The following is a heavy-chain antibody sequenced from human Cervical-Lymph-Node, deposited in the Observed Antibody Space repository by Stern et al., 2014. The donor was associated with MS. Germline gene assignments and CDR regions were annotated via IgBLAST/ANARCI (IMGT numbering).Heavy chain of an antibody. CDR3: ARIPRGYSYDQYYFDY. V-gene: IGHV3-11*06. CDR2: ITSSSTYT. D-gene: IGHD5-18*01. CDR1: GFTFSNHY. Sequence: VQLVESGGGLVKPGGSLRLSCAASGFTFSNHYMSWIRQAPGKGLDWVXYITSSSTYTNYADSVKGRFTISRDNAKNSLYLQMNSLRVEDTAVYYCARIPRGYSYDQYYFDYWGQGTLVTVSS. J-gene: IGHJ4*02.